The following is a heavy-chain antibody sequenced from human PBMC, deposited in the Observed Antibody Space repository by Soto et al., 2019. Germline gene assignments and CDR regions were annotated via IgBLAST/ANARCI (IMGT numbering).Heavy chain of an antibody. Sequence: QLQLQESGPGLVKPSETLSLTCTVSGGSISSGSYYWGWIRQPPGKGLEWIGSIYYSGSTYYNPSLKSRVTISVDTSKNQFSLKLSSVTAADTAVYYCARHQEAVAGYYYYYGMDVW. CDR3: ARHQEAVAGYYYYYGMDV. CDR2: IYYSGST. V-gene: IGHV4-39*01. D-gene: IGHD6-19*01. CDR1: GGSISSGSYY. J-gene: IGHJ6*01.